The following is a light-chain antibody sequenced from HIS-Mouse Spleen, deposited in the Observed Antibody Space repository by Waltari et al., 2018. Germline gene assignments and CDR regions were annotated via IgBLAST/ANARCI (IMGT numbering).Light chain of an antibody. J-gene: IGLJ2*01. CDR3: SSYTSSSTLV. Sequence: QSALTQPASVSGSPGQSFTIPCTGTSSDVGGYNYVSWYQQHPGKAPKLMIYEVSNRPSGVSNRFSGSKSGNTASLTISGLQAEDEADYYCSSYTSSSTLVFGGGTKLTVL. CDR1: SSDVGGYNY. V-gene: IGLV2-14*01. CDR2: EVS.